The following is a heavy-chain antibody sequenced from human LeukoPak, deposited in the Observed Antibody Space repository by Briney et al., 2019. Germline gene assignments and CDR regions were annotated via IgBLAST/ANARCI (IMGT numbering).Heavy chain of an antibody. Sequence: GGSLRLSCADSGFTFNTFNMNWVRQAPGKGLEGVSYITSGVDYIYYADSVNGPFTTSRDNATNSLSLQLNTLPVQDTAVYYCARGHYDVLAASYKWTPDYWGQGTLVTVSS. V-gene: IGHV3-21*01. CDR2: ITSGVDYI. J-gene: IGHJ4*02. CDR1: GFTFNTFN. D-gene: IGHD3-9*01. CDR3: ARGHYDVLAASYKWTPDY.